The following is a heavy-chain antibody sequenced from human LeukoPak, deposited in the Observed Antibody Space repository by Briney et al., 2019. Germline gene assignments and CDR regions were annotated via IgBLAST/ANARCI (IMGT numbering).Heavy chain of an antibody. CDR1: GGSISSYN. D-gene: IGHD3-10*01. Sequence: SETLSLTSSVSGGSISSYNWGWIRQPPGQGLEWIGRIYSSGTITYNPSLQSRVTMSVDTSKDEFSLKMSSVTAADTAVYYGARDSGTAGEVKFDPWGQGTLVAVSS. J-gene: IGHJ5*02. V-gene: IGHV4-4*07. CDR3: ARDSGTAGEVKFDP. CDR2: IYSSGTI.